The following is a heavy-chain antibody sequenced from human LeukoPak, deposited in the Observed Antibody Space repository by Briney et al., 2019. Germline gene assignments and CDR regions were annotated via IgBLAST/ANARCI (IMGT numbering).Heavy chain of an antibody. CDR1: GFTFRTYG. D-gene: IGHD3-16*01. CDR2: IRYDGSDK. Sequence: GGSLRLSCAASGFTFRTYGMHWVRQAPGKGLEWVTFIRYDGSDKFYADSVKGRFTISRDNSKNTLFLQMNSLRVADTAVYYCAKRADYYDSSRALYDAFDLWGQGTMATVSS. CDR3: AKRADYYDSSRALYDAFDL. V-gene: IGHV3-30*02. J-gene: IGHJ3*01.